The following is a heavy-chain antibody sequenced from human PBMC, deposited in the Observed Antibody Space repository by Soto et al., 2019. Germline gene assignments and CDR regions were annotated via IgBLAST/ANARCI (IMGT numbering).Heavy chain of an antibody. D-gene: IGHD3-10*01. Sequence: QVQLVESGGGVVQPGRSLRLSCAASGFTFSSYGMHWVRQAPGKGLEWVAVISYDGSNKYYADSVKGRFTISRDNSKXXXXXXXXXXXXEDXAVXYCAPWFGAFDYWGQGTLVTVSS. J-gene: IGHJ4*02. CDR3: APWFGAFDY. CDR1: GFTFSSYG. CDR2: ISYDGSNK. V-gene: IGHV3-30*03.